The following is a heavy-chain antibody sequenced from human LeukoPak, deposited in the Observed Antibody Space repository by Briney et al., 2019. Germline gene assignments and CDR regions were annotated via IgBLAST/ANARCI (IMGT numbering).Heavy chain of an antibody. J-gene: IGHJ4*02. D-gene: IGHD2-15*01. Sequence: GRSLRLSCAASGFIFSDNAMHWVRQAPGKGLEWVARVSYDGSNTYYADSVQGRFAISRDNSKNTLYLQMNSLRADDTSVYYCARALKTVYCDYWGQGTLVTASS. V-gene: IGHV3-30*09. CDR3: ARALKTVYCDY. CDR1: GFIFSDNA. CDR2: VSYDGSNT.